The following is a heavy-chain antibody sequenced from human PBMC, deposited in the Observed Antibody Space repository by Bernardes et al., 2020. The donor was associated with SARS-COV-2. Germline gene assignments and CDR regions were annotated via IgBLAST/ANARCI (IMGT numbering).Heavy chain of an antibody. J-gene: IGHJ4*02. Sequence: ASVKVSCKASGYTFTDNEMHWVRQAPGQGPEWMGRINPLTGGKDYAQKFQGRVTMTRDTSINTAYLELSGLKYDDTAVYYCAKENWKYENWGQGTLVTVSS. D-gene: IGHD1-7*01. CDR1: GYTFTDNE. CDR3: AKENWKYEN. V-gene: IGHV1-2*06. CDR2: INPLTGGK.